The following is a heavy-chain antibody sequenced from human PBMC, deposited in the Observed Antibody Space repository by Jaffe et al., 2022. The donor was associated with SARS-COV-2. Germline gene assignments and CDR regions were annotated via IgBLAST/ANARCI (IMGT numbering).Heavy chain of an antibody. CDR2: IYSGGST. CDR1: GFTVSSNY. Sequence: EVQLVESGGGLIQPGGSLRLSCAASGFTVSSNYMSWVRQAPGKGLEWVSVIYSGGSTYYADSVKGRFTISRDNSKNTLYLQMNSLRAEDTAVYYCARGPTTVTTGAEYFQHWGQGTLVTVSS. V-gene: IGHV3-53*01. J-gene: IGHJ1*01. D-gene: IGHD4-17*01. CDR3: ARGPTTVTTGAEYFQH.